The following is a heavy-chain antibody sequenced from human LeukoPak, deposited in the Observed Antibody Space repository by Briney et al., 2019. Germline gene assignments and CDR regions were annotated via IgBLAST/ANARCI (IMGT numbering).Heavy chain of an antibody. CDR3: ARGLYGSGSYRFDP. J-gene: IGHJ5*02. V-gene: IGHV4-59*01. CDR1: GGCISSYY. D-gene: IGHD3-10*01. CDR2: IYYSGST. Sequence: SETLSLTCTISGGCISSYYCGWIRQPPGTGLERIEYIYYSGSTNYNPPLKSRVTISVDTSKNQFSLKLSSVTAADTAVYYCARGLYGSGSYRFDPWGQGTLVTVSS.